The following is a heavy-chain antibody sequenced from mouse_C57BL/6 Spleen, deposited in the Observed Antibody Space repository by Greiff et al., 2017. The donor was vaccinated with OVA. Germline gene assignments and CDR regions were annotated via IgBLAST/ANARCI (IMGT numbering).Heavy chain of an antibody. CDR3: ASDYGSSLYAMDY. D-gene: IGHD1-1*01. V-gene: IGHV1-52*01. J-gene: IGHJ4*01. Sequence: QVQLQQSGAELVRPGSSVKLSCKASGYTFTSYWMHWVKQRPIQGLEWIGNIDPSDSETHYNQKFKDKATLTVDKSSSTAYMQLSSLTSEDSAVYYCASDYGSSLYAMDYWGQGTSVTVSS. CDR1: GYTFTSYW. CDR2: IDPSDSET.